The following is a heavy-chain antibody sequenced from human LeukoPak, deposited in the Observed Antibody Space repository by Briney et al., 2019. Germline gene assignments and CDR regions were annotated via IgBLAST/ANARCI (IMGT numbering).Heavy chain of an antibody. CDR1: GFTFSHHG. Sequence: GGSLRLSCAASGFTFSHHGMHWVRQAPGKGLEWVAFILYDGSNKYFVDSAKGRFTISRDNSKNAVSLQMNNLRAEDTAMYYCARAVDKGTGYYMDFWGQGALVTVSS. D-gene: IGHD3-22*01. V-gene: IGHV3-30*02. CDR3: ARAVDKGTGYYMDF. J-gene: IGHJ4*02. CDR2: ILYDGSNK.